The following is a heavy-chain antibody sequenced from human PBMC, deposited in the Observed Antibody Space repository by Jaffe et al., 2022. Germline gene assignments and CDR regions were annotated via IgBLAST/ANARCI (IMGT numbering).Heavy chain of an antibody. D-gene: IGHD3-3*01. CDR2: IIPILGTP. CDR3: ARQWQGGSLAY. Sequence: QVQLVQSGAEVKKPGSSVKVSCKTSGYTFGTYGITWVRQAPGQGLEWMGVIIPILGTPNYAQRFQGRVTITTDESTKTVYMEVDSLRSDDTAIYYCARQWQGGSLAYWGQGTLVTVSS. J-gene: IGHJ4*02. CDR1: GYTFGTYG. V-gene: IGHV1-69*05.